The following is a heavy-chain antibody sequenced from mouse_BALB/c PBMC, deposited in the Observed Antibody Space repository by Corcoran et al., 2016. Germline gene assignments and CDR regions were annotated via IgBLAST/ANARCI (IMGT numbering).Heavy chain of an antibody. CDR1: GYTFTEYT. V-gene: IGHV1-18*01. CDR3: TRGDLYYGNYVDLAY. J-gene: IGHJ3*01. Sequence: EVQLQQSGPEQVKPGASVKISCKNSGYTFTEYTMHWVKQSHGKSLEGVGGIDPKDGGTNFNQNFKGKATLTVDKSSGTAYMERRSLTSEDSAVYYCTRGDLYYGNYVDLAYWGQGTLVTVSA. D-gene: IGHD2-1*01. CDR2: IDPKDGGT.